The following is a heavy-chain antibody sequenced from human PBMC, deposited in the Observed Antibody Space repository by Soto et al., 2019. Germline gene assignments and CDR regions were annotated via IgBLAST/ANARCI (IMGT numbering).Heavy chain of an antibody. J-gene: IGHJ5*02. D-gene: IGHD3-3*01. CDR1: GGTFSIYA. V-gene: IGHV1-69*13. CDR3: ARDLGPNKPTNYDFWSGYPPGWFDP. Sequence: SVKVSCKASGGTFSIYAISWVRQAPGQGLEWMRGIIPIFGTANYAQKFQGRVTITADESTSTAYMELSSLRSEDTAVYYCARDLGPNKPTNYDFWSGYPPGWFDPWGQGTLVTVSS. CDR2: IIPIFGTA.